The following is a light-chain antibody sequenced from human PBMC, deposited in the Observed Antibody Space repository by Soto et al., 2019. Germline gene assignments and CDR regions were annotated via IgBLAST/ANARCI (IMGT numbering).Light chain of an antibody. CDR2: EVS. Sequence: QPALTQPASVSGSPGQSITISCTGTSSDVGSYNFVSWYQQLPGKAPKLMIYEVSNRPSGVSNRFSGSKSGNTASLTISGLQAEDEAHYYCSSYTTSSNYVFGSGTKVTVL. CDR3: SSYTTSSNYV. J-gene: IGLJ1*01. V-gene: IGLV2-14*01. CDR1: SSDVGSYNF.